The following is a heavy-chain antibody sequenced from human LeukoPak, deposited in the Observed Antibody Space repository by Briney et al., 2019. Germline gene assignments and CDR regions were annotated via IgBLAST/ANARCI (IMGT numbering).Heavy chain of an antibody. V-gene: IGHV3-7*05. J-gene: IGHJ3*02. Sequence: PGGSLRLSCGASGFPFSNYWMSWVRQAPGKGLEWMANIMQDGSERYYADSVKGRFTISRDNAKNSLYLQMNSLRAEDTAMYYCAREYYDNSGGEDAFDIWGPGTMVTVSS. CDR3: AREYYDNSGGEDAFDI. D-gene: IGHD3-22*01. CDR1: GFPFSNYW. CDR2: IMQDGSER.